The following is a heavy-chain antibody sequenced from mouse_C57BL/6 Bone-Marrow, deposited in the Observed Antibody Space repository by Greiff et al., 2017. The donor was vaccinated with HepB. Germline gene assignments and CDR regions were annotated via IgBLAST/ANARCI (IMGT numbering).Heavy chain of an antibody. CDR3: TRRAYYSKGWYFDV. V-gene: IGHV1-5*01. CDR2: IYPGNSDT. Sequence: SGTVLARPGASVKMSCKTSGYTFTSYWMHWVKQRPGQGLEWIGAIYPGNSDTSYNQKFKGKAKLTAVTSASTAYMELSRLTNEDSAVYYCTRRAYYSKGWYFDVWGTGTTVAVSS. J-gene: IGHJ1*03. CDR1: GYTFTSYW. D-gene: IGHD2-5*01.